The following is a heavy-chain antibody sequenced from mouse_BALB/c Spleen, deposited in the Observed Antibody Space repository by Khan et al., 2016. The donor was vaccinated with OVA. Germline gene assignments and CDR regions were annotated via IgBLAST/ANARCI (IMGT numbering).Heavy chain of an antibody. CDR2: IFPGDGTT. V-gene: IGHV1S56*01. D-gene: IGHD2-4*01. Sequence: VQLKESGAELVKPGASVKLSCKASGYTFTGYDINWVRQRPEQGLEWIGRIFPGDGTTKYNEKFKGKATLTTDKSSSTAYMQLSRLTYEDSAVYFCASGSTMMSWSAYWGQGTLVTVSA. CDR3: ASGSTMMSWSAY. J-gene: IGHJ3*01. CDR1: GYTFTGYD.